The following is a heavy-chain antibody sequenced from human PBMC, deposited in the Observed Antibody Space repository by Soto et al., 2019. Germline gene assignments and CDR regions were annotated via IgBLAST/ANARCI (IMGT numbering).Heavy chain of an antibody. V-gene: IGHV3-33*01. J-gene: IGHJ6*03. D-gene: IGHD4-17*01. CDR2: IWYDGSNK. CDR3: ARTDGDYEIYYYYYMDV. CDR1: GFTFSSYG. Sequence: GGSLRLSCAASGFTFSSYGMHWVRQAPGKGLEWVAVIWYDGSNKYYADSVKGRFTISRDNSKNTLYLQMNSLRAEDTAVYYCARTDGDYEIYYYYYMDVWGKGTTVTVSS.